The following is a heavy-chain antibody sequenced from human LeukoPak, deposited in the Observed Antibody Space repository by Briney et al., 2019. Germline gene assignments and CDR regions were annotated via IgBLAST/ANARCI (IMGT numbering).Heavy chain of an antibody. CDR2: ISAYNGNT. CDR1: GYTFTSYG. Sequence: ASVKVSCKASGYTFTSYGISWVRQAPGQGLEWMGWISAYNGNTNYAQKLQGRVTMTTDTSTSTAYMELRSLRSDDTAVYYCARDRHDPGYCSSTSCYVSPYTFDPWGQGTLVTVSS. V-gene: IGHV1-18*01. CDR3: ARDRHDPGYCSSTSCYVSPYTFDP. J-gene: IGHJ5*02. D-gene: IGHD2-2*01.